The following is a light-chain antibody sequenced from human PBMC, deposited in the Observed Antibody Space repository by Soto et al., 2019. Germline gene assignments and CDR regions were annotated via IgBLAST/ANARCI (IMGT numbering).Light chain of an antibody. CDR1: RSDVGGYNY. J-gene: IGLJ1*01. CDR3: SSYTSSSTYV. Sequence: QSVLTQPASLSGSPGQSITISCPGTRSDVGGYNYVYWHQQHPGKAPKLMIYDVTNRPPGVSDRFSGSKSGNTASLTISGLQAEDEADYYCSSYTSSSTYVFGAGTKVTVL. V-gene: IGLV2-14*01. CDR2: DVT.